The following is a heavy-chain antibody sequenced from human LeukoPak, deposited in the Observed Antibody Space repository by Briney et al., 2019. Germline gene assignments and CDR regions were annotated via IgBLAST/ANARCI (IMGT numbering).Heavy chain of an antibody. CDR3: ARARRWNAAVEGWWFDP. V-gene: IGHV4-59*01. CDR1: GGSISNYY. CDR2: IYYSGST. J-gene: IGHJ5*02. D-gene: IGHD1-1*01. Sequence: SETLSLTCTVSGGSISNYYWSWIRQSPVKGLEWVGFIYYSGSTNYNPSLKSRVTISVDTSKNQFSLKLSSVTAADTAVYYCARARRWNAAVEGWWFDPWGQGTLVTVSS.